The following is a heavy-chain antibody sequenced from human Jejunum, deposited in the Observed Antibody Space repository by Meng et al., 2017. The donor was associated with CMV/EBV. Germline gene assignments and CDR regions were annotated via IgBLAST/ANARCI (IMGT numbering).Heavy chain of an antibody. CDR1: GFTFSSYN. J-gene: IGHJ5*02. CDR3: ARDIDH. Sequence: GQLVDSGGGLVKPGGSLRLSCIGSGFTFSSYNMNWVRQAPGKGLEWVSSISSSSRYINYADSVKGRFTISRDNAKNSLYLQMNSLRVEDTAIYYCARDIDHWGQGTLVTVSS. CDR2: ISSSSRYI. V-gene: IGHV3-21*01.